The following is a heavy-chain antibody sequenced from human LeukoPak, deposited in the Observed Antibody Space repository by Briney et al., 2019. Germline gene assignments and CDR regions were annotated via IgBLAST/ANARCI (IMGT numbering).Heavy chain of an antibody. D-gene: IGHD6-13*01. V-gene: IGHV3-72*01. CDR2: SRNRAKGYTT. J-gene: IGHJ4*02. CDR1: GFSISDHY. Sequence: GGSLRLSCAASGFSISDHYMDWVRQAPGKGLEWVGRSRNRAKGYTTEYAASVKGRFTISRDESQNSLYLQMNSLRAEDTAVYYCARDSSSWYSSYLFDYWGQGTLVTVSS. CDR3: ARDSSSWYSSYLFDY.